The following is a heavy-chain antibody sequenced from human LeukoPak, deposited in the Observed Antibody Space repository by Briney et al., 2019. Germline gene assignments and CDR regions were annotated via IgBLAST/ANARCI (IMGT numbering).Heavy chain of an antibody. J-gene: IGHJ4*02. CDR2: IRYDGSNK. CDR3: AKGPRDEYCSGGSCYWWYFDY. V-gene: IGHV3-30*02. Sequence: GGSLRLSCAASGFTFSSYGMHWVRQAPGKGLEWVAFIRYDGSNKYYADSVKGRFTISRDNSKNTLYLQMNSLRAEDTAVYYCAKGPRDEYCSGGSCYWWYFDYWGQGTLVTVSS. CDR1: GFTFSSYG. D-gene: IGHD2-15*01.